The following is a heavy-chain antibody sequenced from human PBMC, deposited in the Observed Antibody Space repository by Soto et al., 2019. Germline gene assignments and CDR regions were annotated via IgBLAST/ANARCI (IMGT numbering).Heavy chain of an antibody. V-gene: IGHV2-5*02. D-gene: IGHD3-16*01. J-gene: IGHJ5*02. CDR1: GFSLTTRGVG. CDR2: IYWDDDK. CDR3: AHIPNYYQYDWFDP. Sequence: QITLKESGPTLVKPTQTLTLTCTFSGFSLTTRGVGVGWIRQPPGKALECIALIYWDDDKRYSQSLQSRLSITKDTSKIQVVLTMTNVDPVDTATYYCAHIPNYYQYDWFDPWGQGTLVSVSS.